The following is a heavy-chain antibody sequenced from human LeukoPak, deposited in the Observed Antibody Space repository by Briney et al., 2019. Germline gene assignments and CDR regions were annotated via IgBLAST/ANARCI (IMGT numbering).Heavy chain of an antibody. Sequence: ASVKVSCKASGYTFTSYGISWVRQAPGQGLEWMGWINPNSGGTNYAQKFQGRVTMTRDTSTSTVYMELSSLRSEDTAVYYCARPAAAGSYWGQGTLVTVSS. J-gene: IGHJ4*02. CDR1: GYTFTSYG. CDR2: INPNSGGT. CDR3: ARPAAAGSY. V-gene: IGHV1-18*01. D-gene: IGHD6-13*01.